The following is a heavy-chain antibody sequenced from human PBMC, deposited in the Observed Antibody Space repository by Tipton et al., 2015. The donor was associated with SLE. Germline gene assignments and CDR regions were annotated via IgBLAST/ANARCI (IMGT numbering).Heavy chain of an antibody. Sequence: PGLVKPSETLSLSCSVSGGSISSSYWSWIRQPPGKGLEWIGYGDDSGSTNYNPSLKNRVTISVDTSKNQISLKVNSVTAADTAVYFCARDGGWDNSSPQVFHYYMDVWGKGTTVTVSS. CDR2: GDDSGST. D-gene: IGHD1-26*01. CDR1: GGSISSSY. J-gene: IGHJ6*03. V-gene: IGHV4-59*01. CDR3: ARDGGWDNSSPQVFHYYMDV.